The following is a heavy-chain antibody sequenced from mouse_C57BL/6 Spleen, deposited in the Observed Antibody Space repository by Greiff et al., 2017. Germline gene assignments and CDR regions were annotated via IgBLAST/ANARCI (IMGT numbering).Heavy chain of an antibody. CDR1: GYTFTDYE. CDR2: IDPETGGT. CDR3: TRRHVSSHDY. D-gene: IGHD1-1*01. J-gene: IGHJ2*01. Sequence: QVHVKQSGAELVRPGASVTLSCKASGYTFTDYEMHWVKQTPVHGLEWIGAIDPETGGTAYNQKFKGKAILTADKSSSTAYMELRSLTSEDSAVYYCTRRHVSSHDYWGQGTTLTVSS. V-gene: IGHV1-15*01.